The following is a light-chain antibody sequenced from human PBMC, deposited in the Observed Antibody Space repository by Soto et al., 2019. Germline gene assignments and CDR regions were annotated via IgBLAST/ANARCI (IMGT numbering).Light chain of an antibody. V-gene: IGKV1-5*03. Sequence: DIQMTQSPSTLSASVGDRVTITCRASQSISSWVAWYQQKPGKAPKLLIYKASSLESGVPSTFSGSGSGPEFTLAISSLQPDDFAPYYCQQYNSYSLTFGQGTKVEIK. CDR1: QSISSW. CDR3: QQYNSYSLT. CDR2: KAS. J-gene: IGKJ1*01.